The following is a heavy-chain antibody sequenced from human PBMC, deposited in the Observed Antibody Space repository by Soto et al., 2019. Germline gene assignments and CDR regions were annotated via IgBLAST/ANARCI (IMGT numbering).Heavy chain of an antibody. V-gene: IGHV1-69*01. Sequence: QVLLVQSGAEVKKPGSSVKVSCKASGGTFSSYGISWVRQTPGRGLEWMGGIIPLFGTTNYAQKFRGRVTVTADESTSTVYMELRSLSFEDTAIYYCARAHGSSWYNWFDPWCQGTLVTVSS. J-gene: IGHJ5*02. CDR3: ARAHGSSWYNWFDP. CDR2: IIPLFGTT. CDR1: GGTFSSYG. D-gene: IGHD6-13*01.